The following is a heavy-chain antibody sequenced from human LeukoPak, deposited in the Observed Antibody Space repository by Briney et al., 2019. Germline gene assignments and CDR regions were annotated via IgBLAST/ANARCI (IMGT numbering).Heavy chain of an antibody. CDR3: ARGGRIAVAGTNNWFDP. J-gene: IGHJ5*02. D-gene: IGHD6-19*01. CDR1: GGSFSGYY. V-gene: IGHV4-34*01. CDR2: INHSGST. Sequence: SETLSLTCAVYGGSFSGYYWSWIRRPPGKGLEWIGEINHSGSTNYNPSLKSRVTISVDTSKNQFSLKLSSVTAADTAVYYCARGGRIAVAGTNNWFDPWGQGTLVTVSS.